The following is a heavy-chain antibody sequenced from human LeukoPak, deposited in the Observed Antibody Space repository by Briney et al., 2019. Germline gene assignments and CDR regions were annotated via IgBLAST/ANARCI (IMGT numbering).Heavy chain of an antibody. J-gene: IGHJ6*02. CDR1: GGSISSSSYY. Sequence: SETLSLTCTVSGGSISSSSYYWGWIRRPPGKGLEWSGSIYYSGSTYYNPSLKSRVTISVDTSKNQFSLKLSSVTAADTAVYYCARGGSAVVPAAKETYYYYYGMDVWGQGTTVTVSS. V-gene: IGHV4-39*01. CDR2: IYYSGST. CDR3: ARGGSAVVPAAKETYYYYYGMDV. D-gene: IGHD2-2*01.